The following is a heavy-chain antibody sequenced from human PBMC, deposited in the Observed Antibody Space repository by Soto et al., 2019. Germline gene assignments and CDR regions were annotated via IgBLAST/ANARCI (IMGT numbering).Heavy chain of an antibody. J-gene: IGHJ4*02. CDR3: AKVGGVTLAVPAAMVFDY. CDR1: GFTFSIYA. Sequence: EVQLLESGGGLVQPGGSLRLSCAASGFTFSIYAMSWVRQAPGKGLEWVSAISGSGGSTYYADSVKGRFTISRDNSKNTLYLQMNSLRAEDTAVYYCAKVGGVTLAVPAAMVFDYWGQGTLVTVSS. V-gene: IGHV3-23*01. D-gene: IGHD2-2*01. CDR2: ISGSGGST.